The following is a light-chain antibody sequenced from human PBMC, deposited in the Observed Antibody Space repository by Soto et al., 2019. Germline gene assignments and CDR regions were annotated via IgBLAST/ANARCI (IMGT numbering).Light chain of an antibody. Sequence: QSVLTQPASVSGSPGQSITISCTGTSSDVGSYNLVSWYQQHPGKAPKLMIYEVSKRPSGVSNRFSGSKSGNTASLTISGLQAEDEADYYCCSYAGSSTFEVFGGGTKVIVL. CDR2: EVS. CDR1: SSDVGSYNL. J-gene: IGLJ2*01. V-gene: IGLV2-23*02. CDR3: CSYAGSSTFEV.